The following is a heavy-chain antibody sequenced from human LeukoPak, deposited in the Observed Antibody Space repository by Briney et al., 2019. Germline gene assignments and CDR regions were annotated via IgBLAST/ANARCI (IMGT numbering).Heavy chain of an antibody. D-gene: IGHD5-12*01. Sequence: ASVKVSCKASGFTLTSHGIGWVRQAPGHGLEWMGWISIRNGEIKSSQKFQGRVSMTTDTSTGTAYMELRSLRPNDTAVYYCARDTPTWGPGNSLDIWGQGTMVTVSS. V-gene: IGHV1-18*01. CDR1: GFTLTSHG. J-gene: IGHJ3*02. CDR2: ISIRNGEI. CDR3: ARDTPTWGPGNSLDI.